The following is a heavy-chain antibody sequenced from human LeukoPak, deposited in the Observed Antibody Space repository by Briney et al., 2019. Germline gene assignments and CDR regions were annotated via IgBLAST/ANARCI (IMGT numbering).Heavy chain of an antibody. CDR2: IYYSGST. J-gene: IGHJ4*02. V-gene: IGHV4-39*07. D-gene: IGHD6-19*01. CDR1: GGSISSSSYY. Sequence: PSETLSLTCTVSGGSISSSSYYWGWIRQPPGKGLEWIGSIYYSGSTYYNPSLKSRVTISVDTSKNQFSLKLSSVTAADTAVYYCGRGGTGADYYFAYWAQEPLVPVPS. CDR3: GRGGTGADYYFAY.